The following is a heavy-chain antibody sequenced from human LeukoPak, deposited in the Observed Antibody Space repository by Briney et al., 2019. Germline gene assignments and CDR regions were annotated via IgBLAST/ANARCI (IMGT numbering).Heavy chain of an antibody. CDR3: ARSGAWIDY. CDR2: IYHSGST. D-gene: IGHD1-26*01. V-gene: IGHV4-30-2*01. J-gene: IGHJ4*02. CDR1: GGSISSGGYY. Sequence: SETLSLTCTVSGGSISSGGYYWSWIRQPPGKGLEWIGYIYHSGSTYYNPFLKSRVTISVDRSKNQFSLKLSSVTAADTAVYYCARSGAWIDYWGQGTLVTVSS.